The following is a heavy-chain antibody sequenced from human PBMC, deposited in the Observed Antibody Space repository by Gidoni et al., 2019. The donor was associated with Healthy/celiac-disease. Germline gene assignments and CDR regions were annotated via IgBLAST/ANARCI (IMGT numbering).Heavy chain of an antibody. V-gene: IGHV3-30-3*01. CDR1: GFTFSRYA. Sequence: QVQLVESGGGVVQPGRSLRISCSASGFTFSRYAMLWVRQAPGKGLEWVAVISYDGSNKYYADSVKGRFTISRDNSKNTLYLQMNSLRAEDTAVYYCARETLAARNFDYWGQGTLVTVSS. J-gene: IGHJ4*02. CDR2: ISYDGSNK. D-gene: IGHD6-6*01. CDR3: ARETLAARNFDY.